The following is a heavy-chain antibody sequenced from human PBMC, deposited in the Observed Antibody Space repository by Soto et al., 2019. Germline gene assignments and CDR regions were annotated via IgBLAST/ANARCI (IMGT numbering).Heavy chain of an antibody. V-gene: IGHV1-69*01. J-gene: IGHJ4*02. CDR2: IVPIFGTF. CDR1: GGTFGRNT. CDR3: ARDLNWALDY. D-gene: IGHD7-27*01. Sequence: QVHLVQSAAEVKKPGSSVRVSCTVSGGTFGRNTIVWVRQAPEQGLECMGHIVPIFGTFKYAQKFQGRVTFPADESTTTAYMDLSSLTSEDTAVYFCARDLNWALDYWGQGTLVTVSS.